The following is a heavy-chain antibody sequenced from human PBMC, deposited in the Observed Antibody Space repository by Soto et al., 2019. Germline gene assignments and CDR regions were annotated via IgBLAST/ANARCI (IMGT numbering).Heavy chain of an antibody. CDR2: ISAYNGNT. CDR1: GYTFTSYG. CDR3: ARHRYNWKKDGYYGMAG. D-gene: IGHD1-20*01. Sequence: QVQLVQSGAEVKKPGAAATVSCKASGYTFTSYGISWVRQDPGQGREWMGWISAYNGNTNYSQKLQGRVTMTTDPATSKAYMELRSMRSDDTGVYYFARHRYNWKKDGYYGMAGWGQGTTGTGSS. V-gene: IGHV1-18*01. J-gene: IGHJ6*02.